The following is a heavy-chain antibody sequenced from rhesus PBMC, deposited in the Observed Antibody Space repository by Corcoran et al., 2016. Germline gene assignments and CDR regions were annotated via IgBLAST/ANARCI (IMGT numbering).Heavy chain of an antibody. CDR1: GFSLSTSGMG. CDR2: IYWDDDK. J-gene: IGHJ4*01. Sequence: QVTLKESGPALVKPTQTLPLTCTFSGFSLSTSGMGVGWIRQPSRKTLEWLALIYWDDDKRYSTSLKSRLTISKDTSKNQVVLTMTNMDPVDTATYYCARVPVFSSWPNYWGQGVLVTVSS. CDR3: ARVPVFSSWPNY. V-gene: IGHV2-1*01. D-gene: IGHD6-13*01.